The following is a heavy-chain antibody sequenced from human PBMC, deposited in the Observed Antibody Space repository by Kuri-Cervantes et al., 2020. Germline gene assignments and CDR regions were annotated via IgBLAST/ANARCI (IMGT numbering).Heavy chain of an antibody. J-gene: IGHJ3*02. Sequence: GESLKIYCAASGFTFSSYAMSWVRQAPGKGLEWVSDISGSGGNTYYADSVKGRFTIPRDNSKNTLYLQMNSLRAEDTAVYYCGKDNWGSMGAFDIWGQGTMVTVSS. D-gene: IGHD7-27*01. CDR1: GFTFSSYA. V-gene: IGHV3-23*01. CDR3: GKDNWGSMGAFDI. CDR2: ISGSGGNT.